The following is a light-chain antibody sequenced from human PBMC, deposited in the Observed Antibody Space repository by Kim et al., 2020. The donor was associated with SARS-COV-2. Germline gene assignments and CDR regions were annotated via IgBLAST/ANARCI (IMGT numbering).Light chain of an antibody. J-gene: IGKJ1*01. CDR1: QDIRND. CDR3: LQHNSYPWT. V-gene: IGKV1-17*01. Sequence: ASAGDRITITCRASQDIRNDLGWYQHKPGTAPKRLISAASNLQSGVPSRFRGSGGGTDFTLTISSLQPEDFATYYCLQHNSYPWTFGQGTKVDIK. CDR2: AAS.